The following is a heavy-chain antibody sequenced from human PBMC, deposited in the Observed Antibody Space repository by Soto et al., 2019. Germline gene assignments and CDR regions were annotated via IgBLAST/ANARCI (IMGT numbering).Heavy chain of an antibody. D-gene: IGHD4-17*01. CDR3: AKDPQSGSDLYGDYSYFDY. V-gene: IGHV3-9*01. CDR1: GFTFDDYA. J-gene: IGHJ4*02. Sequence: EVQLVESGGGLVQPGRSLRLSCAASGFTFDDYAMHWVRQAPGKGLEWVSGISWNSGSIGYADSVKGRFTISRDNAKNFLYLQMNSLRAEDTALYYCAKDPQSGSDLYGDYSYFDYWGQGTLVTVSS. CDR2: ISWNSGSI.